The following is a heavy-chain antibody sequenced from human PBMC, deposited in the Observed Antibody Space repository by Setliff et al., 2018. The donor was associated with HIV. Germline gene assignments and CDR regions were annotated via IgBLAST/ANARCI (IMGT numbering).Heavy chain of an antibody. CDR1: GGSISSYY. CDR3: ARIFGDQGYYYGMDV. Sequence: PSETLSLTCTVSGGSISSYYWSWIRQPPGKGLEWIGYIYYSGSTNYNPSLKSRVTISEDTSKNQFSLKLSSVIAADTAVYYCARIFGDQGYYYGMDVWGQGTTVTVSS. D-gene: IGHD3-3*01. CDR2: IYYSGST. J-gene: IGHJ6*01. V-gene: IGHV4-59*01.